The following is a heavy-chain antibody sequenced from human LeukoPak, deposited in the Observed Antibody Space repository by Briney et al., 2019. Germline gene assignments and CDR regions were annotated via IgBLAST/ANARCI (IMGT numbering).Heavy chain of an antibody. D-gene: IGHD6-19*01. CDR2: IYYSGST. V-gene: IGHV4-39*01. Sequence: SETLSLTCTVSGGSISSSSYYWGWIRQPPGKGLEWIGSIYYSGSTCYNPSLKSRVTISVDTSKNQFSLKLSSVTAADTAVYYCARTRSGPDYWGQGTLVTVSS. CDR1: GGSISSSSYY. J-gene: IGHJ4*02. CDR3: ARTRSGPDY.